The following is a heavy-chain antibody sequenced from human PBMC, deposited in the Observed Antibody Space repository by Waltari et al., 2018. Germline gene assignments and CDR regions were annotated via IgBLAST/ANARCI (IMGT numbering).Heavy chain of an antibody. D-gene: IGHD1-7*01. CDR3: ARGGGWNSHLDY. CDR2: ISYDGTNK. V-gene: IGHV3-30-3*01. Sequence: QVQLVESGGGVVQPGRSLRLSCAASGLTFSSYIMPWVRQPPGKGLEWVAVISYDGTNKYYADSVKGRFTISRDNSKNTLYLQMNSLRPDDTAVYYCARGGGWNSHLDYWGQGTLVTVSS. CDR1: GLTFSSYI. J-gene: IGHJ4*02.